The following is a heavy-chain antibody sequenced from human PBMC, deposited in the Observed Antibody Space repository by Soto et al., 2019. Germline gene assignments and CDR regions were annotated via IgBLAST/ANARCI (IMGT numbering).Heavy chain of an antibody. J-gene: IGHJ6*02. CDR1: GDSISSGDYY. V-gene: IGHV4-30-4*01. CDR3: ARAVLRYYYGMDV. CDR2: IYYSGST. Sequence: TSETLSLTCTVSGDSISSGDYYWSWIRQPPGKGLEWIGYIYYSGSTHYNPSLKSRVTISLDTSKNQFSLKLTSVTAADTAVYYCARAVLRYYYGMDVWGQGTTVTVSS. D-gene: IGHD1-20*01.